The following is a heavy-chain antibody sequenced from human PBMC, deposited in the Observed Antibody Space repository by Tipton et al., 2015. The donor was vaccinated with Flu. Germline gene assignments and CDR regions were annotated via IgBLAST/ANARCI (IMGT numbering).Heavy chain of an antibody. CDR3: AREARRSGGHYVFDY. CDR2: INQHGSEK. J-gene: IGHJ4*02. D-gene: IGHD2-8*02. Sequence: VQLVQSGGGLVQRGGSLRLSCVGTGFSFSSYWMNWVRQAPGKGLEWVASINQHGSEKYYLDSAKGRFTISRDNAKKSLYLQMNSLRDEDTAVYYCAREARRSGGHYVFDYWGQGTQVTVSS. V-gene: IGHV3-7*01. CDR1: GFSFSSYW.